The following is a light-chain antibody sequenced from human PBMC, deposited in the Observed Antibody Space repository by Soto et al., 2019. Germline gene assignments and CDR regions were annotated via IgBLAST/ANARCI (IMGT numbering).Light chain of an antibody. J-gene: IGLJ2*01. V-gene: IGLV3-21*02. CDR2: DDS. Sequence: SYELTQPPSVSVAPGQTARITCGGNDIGSYSVHWYQQRPGQAPVLVVYDDSDRPSGIPERFSGSNSGNTATLAISRVEVGDEADYYCQVWDSSSDHAVFGGGTKLNVL. CDR3: QVWDSSSDHAV. CDR1: DIGSYS.